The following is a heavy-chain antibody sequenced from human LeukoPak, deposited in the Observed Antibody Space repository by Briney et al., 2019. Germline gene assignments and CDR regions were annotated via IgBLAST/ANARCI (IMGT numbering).Heavy chain of an antibody. CDR3: ARVLYQSYYDFWSGYYDPYYYGMGG. D-gene: IGHD3-3*01. J-gene: IGHJ6*02. CDR1: GFPSSSNW. V-gene: IGHV3-7*01. CDR2: IKQEGSEN. Sequence: GGPLRLSCAAAGFPSSSNWMSWVGRPPGKGREWVANIKQEGSENYCVESVKGRFTIARDNSKNSLYLQMNSLRAEDTAVYYCARVLYQSYYDFWSGYYDPYYYGMGGWGQGATVTVS.